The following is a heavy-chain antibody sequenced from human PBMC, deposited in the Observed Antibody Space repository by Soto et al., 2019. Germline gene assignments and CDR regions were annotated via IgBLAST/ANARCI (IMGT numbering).Heavy chain of an antibody. Sequence: EVQLVESGGGLVKPGGSLRLSCAASGFTFSSYSMNWVRQAPGKGLEWVSSISSSSSYIYYADSVKGRFTISRDNAKNALYLQMNSLRAEDTAVYYCARVGGYYYYYMDVWGNGTTVTVSS. CDR1: GFTFSSYS. CDR2: ISSSSSYI. V-gene: IGHV3-21*01. CDR3: ARVGGYYYYYMDV. J-gene: IGHJ6*03. D-gene: IGHD2-15*01.